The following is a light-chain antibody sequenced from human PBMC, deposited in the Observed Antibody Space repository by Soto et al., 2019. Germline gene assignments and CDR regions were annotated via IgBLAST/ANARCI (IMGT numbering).Light chain of an antibody. Sequence: QSVLTQPASVSGSPGQSITISCTGTSSDVGGYNYVSWYQQHPGKAPKLMIYEVSNRPSGVSNRFSGSKSGNTASLTISWIQAEDEADYYCRSYTSSSTRVFGGGTKLTVL. CDR3: RSYTSSSTRV. CDR2: EVS. J-gene: IGLJ3*02. CDR1: SSDVGGYNY. V-gene: IGLV2-14*01.